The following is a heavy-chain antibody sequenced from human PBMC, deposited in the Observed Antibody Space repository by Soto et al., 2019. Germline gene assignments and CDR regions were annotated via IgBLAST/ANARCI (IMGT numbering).Heavy chain of an antibody. J-gene: IGHJ4*02. D-gene: IGHD6-6*01. CDR2: ISGSGDYT. V-gene: IGHV3-23*01. CDR3: AKTMGYSSSPLDY. CDR1: GFTFSNYA. Sequence: PGGSLRLSCAASGFTFSNYAMSWVRQAPGKGLEWVSAISGSGDYTYYADSVKGRFTISRDTSKNTLYLQMNSLRAEDTALYYCAKTMGYSSSPLDYWGQGALVTVSS.